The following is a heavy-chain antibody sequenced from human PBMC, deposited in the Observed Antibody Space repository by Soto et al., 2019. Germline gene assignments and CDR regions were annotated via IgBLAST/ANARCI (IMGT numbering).Heavy chain of an antibody. J-gene: IGHJ3*02. CDR2: IYYSGST. V-gene: IGHV4-31*03. CDR3: ARDGPLLRYFDWRDAFDI. Sequence: PSETLSLTCTVSGGSISSGGYYWSWIRQHPGKGLEWIGYIYYSGSTYYNPSLKSRVTISVDTSKNQFSLKLSSVTAADTAVYYCARDGPLLRYFDWRDAFDIWGQGTMVTVS. D-gene: IGHD3-9*01. CDR1: GGSISSGGYY.